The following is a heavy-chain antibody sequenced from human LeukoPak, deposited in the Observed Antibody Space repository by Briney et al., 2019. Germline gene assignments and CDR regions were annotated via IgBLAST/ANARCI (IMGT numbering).Heavy chain of an antibody. Sequence: GRSLRLSCAASGFTFSTYGMHWVRQAPGKGLEWVAVISYDGSNKYYADSVKGRFTISRDNSKNTLYLQMNSLRAEDTAVYYCARDGQLEVGLIDYWGQGTLVTVSS. D-gene: IGHD6-13*01. CDR2: ISYDGSNK. CDR1: GFTFSTYG. V-gene: IGHV3-30*03. CDR3: ARDGQLEVGLIDY. J-gene: IGHJ4*02.